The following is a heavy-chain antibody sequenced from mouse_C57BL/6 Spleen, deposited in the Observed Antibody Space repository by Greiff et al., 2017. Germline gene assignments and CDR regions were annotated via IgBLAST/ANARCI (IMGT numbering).Heavy chain of an antibody. CDR2: IDPSDSYT. D-gene: IGHD1-1*01. CDR1: GYTFTSYW. CDR3: AREGSIYDGSSDWDY. Sequence: QVHVKQPGAELVRPGTSVKLSCKASGYTFTSYWMHWVKQRPGQGLEWIGVIDPSDSYTNYNQKFKGKATLTVDTSSSTAYMQLSSLTSEDSAVYYCAREGSIYDGSSDWDYWGQGTTLTVSS. J-gene: IGHJ2*01. V-gene: IGHV1-59*01.